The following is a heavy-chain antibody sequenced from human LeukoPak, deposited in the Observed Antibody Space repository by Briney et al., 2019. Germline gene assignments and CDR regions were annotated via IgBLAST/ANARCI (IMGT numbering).Heavy chain of an antibody. D-gene: IGHD5-24*01. Sequence: KYSQTLSLTCAISGDSVSNKSAAWNWIRQSPSRGLEWLGRTYYRSKWYDDYALSVKSRISINPDTAKNQFSLQLNSVTPEDTAVYYCARDEDGYNYGFDPWGQGTLVTVSS. V-gene: IGHV6-1*01. CDR2: TYYRSKWYD. CDR1: GDSVSNKSAA. J-gene: IGHJ5*02. CDR3: ARDEDGYNYGFDP.